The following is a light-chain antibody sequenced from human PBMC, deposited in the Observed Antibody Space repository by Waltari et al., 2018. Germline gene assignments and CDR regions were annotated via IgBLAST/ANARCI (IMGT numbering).Light chain of an antibody. CDR1: QGISSW. CDR2: KAS. J-gene: IGKJ1*01. Sequence: DIQMTQSPSTLSASVGDRVTITCRASQGISSWLAWYQQKPGKAPKLLIYKASSLESGVPSRFSGSGSGTEFTLTISSLQPDDFATYYCQQYYSTPRTFGQGTKVEIK. CDR3: QQYYSTPRT. V-gene: IGKV1-5*03.